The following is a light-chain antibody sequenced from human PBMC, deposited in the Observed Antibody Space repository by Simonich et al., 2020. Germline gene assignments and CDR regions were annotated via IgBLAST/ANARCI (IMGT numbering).Light chain of an antibody. CDR2: AAS. CDR3: QQSYSTPPT. J-gene: IGKJ4*01. V-gene: IGKV1-NL1*01. Sequence: DIQMTQYQSSLSASLGDRVTITCRASQGISNSLAWYQQKPGKAPKLLLYAASRLESGVPSRFSCSGSGTDYTLTISSLQPEDFATYYCQQSYSTPPTFGGGTKVEIK. CDR1: QGISNS.